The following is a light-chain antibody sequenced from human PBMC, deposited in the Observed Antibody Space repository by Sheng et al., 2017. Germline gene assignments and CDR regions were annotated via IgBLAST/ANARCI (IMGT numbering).Light chain of an antibody. CDR1: KLGDRY. CDR3: QAWDKSTETVV. Sequence: SYELTQPPSLSVSPGQTASITCSGEKLGDRYTSWYQQKAGQSPLLVIYQDNRRPSGIPERFSGSNSGNTATLTISGTQALDEAAYYCQAWDKSTETVVFGGGTKLTVL. CDR2: QDN. V-gene: IGLV3-1*01. J-gene: IGLJ2*01.